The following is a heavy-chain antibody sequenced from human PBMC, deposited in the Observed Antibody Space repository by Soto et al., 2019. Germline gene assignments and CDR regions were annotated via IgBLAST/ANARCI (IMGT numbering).Heavy chain of an antibody. CDR1: GYTFTSYG. Sequence: QVQLVQSGAEVKKPGASVKVSCKASGYTFTSYGISWVRQAPGQGLEWMGWISAYNGNTNYEQKLQGRVTMTTDTATSTDYMDLRSLRSDDPAVYYCARGFGLQHFDYWGQGTLVTVSS. J-gene: IGHJ4*02. D-gene: IGHD4-4*01. CDR3: ARGFGLQHFDY. V-gene: IGHV1-18*01. CDR2: ISAYNGNT.